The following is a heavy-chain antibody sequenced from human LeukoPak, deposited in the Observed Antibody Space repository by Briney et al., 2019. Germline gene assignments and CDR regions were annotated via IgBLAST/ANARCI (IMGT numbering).Heavy chain of an antibody. Sequence: GSLRLSCAASGFTFSSYSMNWVGQAPGKGLEWVSSISSSSSYIYYADSVKGRFTISRDNAKNSLYLQMNSLRAEDTAVYYCARDSMVRGDRVDYWGQGTLVTVSS. CDR2: ISSSSSYI. D-gene: IGHD3-10*01. J-gene: IGHJ4*02. CDR1: GFTFSSYS. V-gene: IGHV3-21*01. CDR3: ARDSMVRGDRVDY.